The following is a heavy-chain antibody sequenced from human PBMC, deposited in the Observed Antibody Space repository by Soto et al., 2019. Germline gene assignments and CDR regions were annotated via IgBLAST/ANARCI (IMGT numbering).Heavy chain of an antibody. D-gene: IGHD2-21*02. CDR2: IPQEGVDG. Sequence: GGSLRLSCEVSGFVFSMYSMSWVRQTPGKGLEWEAKIPQEGVDGHYADSVKGRFTISRDNGKNSLYLQMNNLRAEDTAVYYCARDHLILPAHDFFYGSDVWGRGATVTVSS. CDR3: ARDHLILPAHDFFYGSDV. V-gene: IGHV3-7*03. J-gene: IGHJ6*02. CDR1: GFVFSMYS.